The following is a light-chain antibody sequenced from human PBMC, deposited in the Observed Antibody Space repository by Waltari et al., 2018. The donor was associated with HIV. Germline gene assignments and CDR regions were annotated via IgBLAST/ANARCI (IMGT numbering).Light chain of an antibody. CDR2: GNK. J-gene: IGLJ2*01. V-gene: IGLV1-40*01. Sequence: QSMLTQPPSVSGAPGQSVTIPCTGSSSTIGADDAVHWYQQIPGTAPKLLISGNKNRPSGVPARFSASKSGTSASLTISGLQAEDEADYFCQSYDISLSASVVFGGGTRLTVL. CDR1: SSTIGADDA. CDR3: QSYDISLSASVV.